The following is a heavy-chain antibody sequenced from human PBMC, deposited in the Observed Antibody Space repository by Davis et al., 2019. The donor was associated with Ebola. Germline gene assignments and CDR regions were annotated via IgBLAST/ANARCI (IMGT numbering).Heavy chain of an antibody. CDR2: INHSGST. V-gene: IGHV4-34*01. CDR3: ARGVRYYYGSGRPYYYYGMDV. CDR1: GGSFSGYY. D-gene: IGHD3-10*01. Sequence: SETLSLTCAVYGGSFSGYYWRWIRQPPGKGLEWVGEINHSGSTNYNPSLKSRVTISVDTSKNQFSLKLSSVTAADTAVYYCARGVRYYYGSGRPYYYYGMDVWGQGTTVTVSS. J-gene: IGHJ6*02.